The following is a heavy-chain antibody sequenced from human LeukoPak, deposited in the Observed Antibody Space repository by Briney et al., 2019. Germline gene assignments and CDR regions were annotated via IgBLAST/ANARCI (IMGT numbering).Heavy chain of an antibody. CDR3: ARGGACGGDCFAAADAFDI. CDR1: GYSISSGYY. Sequence: KPSETLSLTCAVSGYSISSGYYWGWIRQPPGKGLEWIGSIYHSGSTYYNPSLKSRVTISVDTSKNQFSLKLSSVTAADTAIYYCARGGACGGDCFAAADAFDIWGRGTMVTVSS. CDR2: IYHSGST. V-gene: IGHV4-38-2*01. J-gene: IGHJ3*02. D-gene: IGHD2-21*01.